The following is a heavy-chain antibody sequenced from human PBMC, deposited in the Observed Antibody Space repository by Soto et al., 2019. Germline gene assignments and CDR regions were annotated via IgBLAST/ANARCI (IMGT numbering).Heavy chain of an antibody. Sequence: ASVKVSCKASGYTFTSYGISWVRQAPGQGLEWMGWISAYNGNTNYAQKLQGRVTMTTDTSTSTAYMELRSLRSDDTAVYYCARGYKLSSSWSAGWFDPWGQGTLVTVSS. CDR1: GYTFTSYG. CDR3: ARGYKLSSSWSAGWFDP. CDR2: ISAYNGNT. V-gene: IGHV1-18*01. J-gene: IGHJ5*02. D-gene: IGHD6-13*01.